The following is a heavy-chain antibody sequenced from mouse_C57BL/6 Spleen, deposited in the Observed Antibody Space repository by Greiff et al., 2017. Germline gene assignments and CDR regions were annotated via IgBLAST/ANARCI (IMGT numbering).Heavy chain of an antibody. D-gene: IGHD1-1*01. Sequence: VKLMESGAELVKPGASVKLSCKASGYTFTEYTIHWVKQRSGQGLEWIGWFYPGSGSIKYNEKFKDKATLTADKSSSTVYMELSRLTSEDSAVYFCARHEDPNNGSKAFIDYWGQGTTLTVSS. CDR1: GYTFTEYT. J-gene: IGHJ2*01. CDR2: FYPGSGSI. V-gene: IGHV1-62-2*01. CDR3: ARHEDPNNGSKAFIDY.